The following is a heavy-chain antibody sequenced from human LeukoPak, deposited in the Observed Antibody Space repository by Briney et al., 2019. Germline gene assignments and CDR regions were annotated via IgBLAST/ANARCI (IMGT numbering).Heavy chain of an antibody. CDR2: INSDGSST. CDR1: GFTFSSYA. J-gene: IGHJ4*02. D-gene: IGHD2-2*02. CDR3: ARAYGYCSSTSCYTLVFDY. V-gene: IGHV3-74*01. Sequence: PEGSLRLSCAASGFTFSSYAMSWVRQAPGKGLVWVSRINSDGSSTSYADSVKGRFTISRDNAENTLYLQMNSLRAEDTAVYYCARAYGYCSSTSCYTLVFDYWGQGTLVTVSS.